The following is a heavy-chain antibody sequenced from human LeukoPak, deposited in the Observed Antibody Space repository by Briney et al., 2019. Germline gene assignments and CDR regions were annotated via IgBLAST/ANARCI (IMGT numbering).Heavy chain of an antibody. D-gene: IGHD3-16*01. Sequence: SETLSLTCAVYGGSFSGYYWSWIRQPPGKGLEWIGEINHSGSTNYNPSLKSRVTISVDTSKNQFSLKLSSVTAADTAVYYCARDDVFGIGMGLDYWGQGTLVTVSS. CDR3: ARDDVFGIGMGLDY. CDR1: GGSFSGYY. CDR2: INHSGST. V-gene: IGHV4-34*01. J-gene: IGHJ4*02.